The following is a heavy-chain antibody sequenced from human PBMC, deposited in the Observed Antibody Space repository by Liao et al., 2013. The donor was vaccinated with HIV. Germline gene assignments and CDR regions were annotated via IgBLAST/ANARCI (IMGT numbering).Heavy chain of an antibody. CDR2: IYSSGSA. J-gene: IGHJ5*02. CDR3: ARTDQYYDFWNGYENWFDP. V-gene: IGHV4-61*02. CDR1: GGSISSSSYY. Sequence: QVQLQESGPGLVKPSETLSLTCIVSGGSISSSSYYWSWIRQPAGKGLEWIGRIYSSGSANYNPSLKSRVTMSVDTSKNQFSLKLSSVTAADTAVYYCARTDQYYDFWNGYENWFDPGAREPWSPSPQ. D-gene: IGHD3-3*01.